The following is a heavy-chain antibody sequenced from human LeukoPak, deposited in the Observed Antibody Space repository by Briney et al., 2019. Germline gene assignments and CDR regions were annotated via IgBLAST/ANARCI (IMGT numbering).Heavy chain of an antibody. Sequence: PGRSLRLSCAASGFTFDDYAMHWVRQAPGRGLGWVSCISWSSGTIEYADSVKGRFTISRDNAKNSLYLQMNSLRAEDTAVYYCAKAQPLWYHFDYWGQGILVTVSS. CDR2: ISWSSGTI. J-gene: IGHJ4*02. CDR1: GFTFDDYA. V-gene: IGHV3-9*01. CDR3: AKAQPLWYHFDY. D-gene: IGHD3-10*01.